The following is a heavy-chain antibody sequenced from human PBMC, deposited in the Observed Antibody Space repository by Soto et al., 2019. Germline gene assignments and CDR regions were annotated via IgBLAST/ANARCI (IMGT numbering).Heavy chain of an antibody. CDR2: MNPNSGNT. J-gene: IGHJ5*02. CDR1: GYTFTSHG. CDR3: ARGLCSSTSCSEERFDP. V-gene: IGHV1-8*02. D-gene: IGHD2-2*01. Sequence: ASVKVSCKASGYTFTSHGISWVRQAPGQGFEWMGWMNPNSGNTGYAQKFQGRVTMTRNTSISTAYMDLISLRSEDTAVYYCARGLCSSTSCSEERFDPWCQGTLVTVSS.